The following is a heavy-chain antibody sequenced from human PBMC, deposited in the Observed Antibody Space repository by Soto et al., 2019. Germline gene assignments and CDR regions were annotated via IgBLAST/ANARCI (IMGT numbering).Heavy chain of an antibody. J-gene: IGHJ4*02. CDR3: AGSTVTTFRLPYYFDY. V-gene: IGHV4-34*01. CDR2: INHSGST. D-gene: IGHD4-17*01. Sequence: QVQLQQWCAGLLKPSETLSLTCAVYGGSFSGYYWSWIRQPPGKGLEWIGEINHSGSTNYNPSLKSRVTISVDTSKNQFSLKLSSVTAADTAVYYCAGSTVTTFRLPYYFDYWGQGTLVTVSS. CDR1: GGSFSGYY.